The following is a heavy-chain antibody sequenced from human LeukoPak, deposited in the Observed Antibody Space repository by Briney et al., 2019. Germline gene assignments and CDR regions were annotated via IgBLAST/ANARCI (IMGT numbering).Heavy chain of an antibody. CDR2: ISGRSSHV. V-gene: IGHV3-21*01. Sequence: PGGSLRLSCSASGFSFGDYDMNWVRQAPGKGLEWVSAISGRSSHVYYGESVKGRFTISRDNAKNSLYLQLDSLGVEDTAVYYCGRAFPPLRTSSAGDLWGQGTLVTVSS. CDR3: GRAFPPLRTSSAGDL. CDR1: GFSFGDYD. D-gene: IGHD3-16*01. J-gene: IGHJ1*01.